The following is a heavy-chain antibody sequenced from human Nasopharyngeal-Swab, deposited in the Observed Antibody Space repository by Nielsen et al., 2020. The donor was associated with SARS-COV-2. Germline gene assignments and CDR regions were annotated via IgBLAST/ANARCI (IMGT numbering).Heavy chain of an antibody. CDR3: AALWVVTAKGPSAFDI. CDR2: MNPNSGNT. Sequence: ASVKVSCKASGYTFTSYDINWVRQATAQGLEWMGWMNPNSGNTGYAQKFQGRVTMTRNTSISTAYMELSSLRSEDTAVYYCAALWVVTAKGPSAFDIWGQGTMVTVSS. J-gene: IGHJ3*02. CDR1: GYTFTSYD. V-gene: IGHV1-8*01. D-gene: IGHD2-21*02.